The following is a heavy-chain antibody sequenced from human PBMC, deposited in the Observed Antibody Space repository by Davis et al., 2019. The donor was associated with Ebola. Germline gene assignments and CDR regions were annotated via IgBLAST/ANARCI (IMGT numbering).Heavy chain of an antibody. V-gene: IGHV3-11*01. CDR2: ISSSSINI. Sequence: GESLKISCSASGFTFSDYYMSWIRQAPGKGLEWISYISSSSINIYYADSVKGRFTISRDNAKNSLYLQMNSLRAEDTAVYYCPVGHYSSPNGWGQGVLVTVSS. D-gene: IGHD4-11*01. CDR1: GFTFSDYY. CDR3: PVGHYSSPNG. J-gene: IGHJ4*02.